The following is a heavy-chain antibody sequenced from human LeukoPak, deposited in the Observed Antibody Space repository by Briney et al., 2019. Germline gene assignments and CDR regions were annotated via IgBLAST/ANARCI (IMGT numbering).Heavy chain of an antibody. Sequence: GGSLRLSCTASGFIFDDYAMHWVRQAPGKGLEWVSLISWNGGSSYYADSVKGRFTISRDNAKNSLYLQMNSLRAEDTAVYYCARDRESRGYYYWGQGTLVTVSS. J-gene: IGHJ4*02. CDR3: ARDRESRGYYY. D-gene: IGHD3-22*01. CDR2: ISWNGGSS. V-gene: IGHV3-43D*03. CDR1: GFIFDDYA.